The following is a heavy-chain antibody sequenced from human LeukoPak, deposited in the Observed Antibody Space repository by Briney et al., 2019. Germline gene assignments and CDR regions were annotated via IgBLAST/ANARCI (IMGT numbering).Heavy chain of an antibody. J-gene: IGHJ2*01. V-gene: IGHV3-23*01. Sequence: PSETLSLTCAVSGGSISSSNWWSWVRQPPGKGLEWVSGISGSGGSTCYADSVKGRISISRDNSKDTLYLQTNSLRAEHTAVYYCAEGMLGYLGGLYWYFDLWGRGTLVTVSS. CDR2: ISGSGGST. CDR1: GGSISSSN. D-gene: IGHD3-22*01. CDR3: AEGMLGYLGGLYWYFDL.